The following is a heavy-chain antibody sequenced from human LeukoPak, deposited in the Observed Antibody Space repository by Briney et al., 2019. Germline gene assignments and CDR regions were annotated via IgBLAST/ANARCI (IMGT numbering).Heavy chain of an antibody. Sequence: GVSVKVSCKASGYTFTSYDINWVRQATGQGLEWMGWMNPNSGNTGYAQKFQGRVTITRNTSISTAYMELSSLRSEDTAVYYCAYGSGNDYYYYMDVWGKGTTVTISS. CDR3: AYGSGNDYYYYMDV. CDR1: GYTFTSYD. CDR2: MNPNSGNT. V-gene: IGHV1-8*03. J-gene: IGHJ6*03. D-gene: IGHD3-10*01.